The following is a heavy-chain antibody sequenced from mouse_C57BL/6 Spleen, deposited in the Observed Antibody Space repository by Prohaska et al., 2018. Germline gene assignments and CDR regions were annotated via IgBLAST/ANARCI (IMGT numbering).Heavy chain of an antibody. J-gene: IGHJ3*01. D-gene: IGHD2-3*01. CDR2: ISYDGSN. CDR3: ARGGYDGYWAY. CDR1: GYSITSGYY. V-gene: IGHV3-6*01. Sequence: DVQLQESGPGLVKPSQSLSLTCSVTGYSITSGYYWNLIRQFPGNKLEWMGYISYDGSNNYNPSLKNRISITLDTSKNQFFLKLNSVTTEDTATYYCARGGYDGYWAYWGQGTLVTVSA.